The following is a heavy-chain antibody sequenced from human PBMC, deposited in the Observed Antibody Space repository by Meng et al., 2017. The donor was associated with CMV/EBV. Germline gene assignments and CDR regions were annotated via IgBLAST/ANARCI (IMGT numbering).Heavy chain of an antibody. V-gene: IGHV4-4*07. CDR2: IYTSGST. CDR3: AKSSEQNWNYGGWYFDL. J-gene: IGHJ2*01. Sequence: QGQLQGSGPGLVKPSETLSLTCTVSGGSISSYYWSWIRQPAGKGLEWIGRIYTSGSTNYNPSLKSRVTMSVDTSKNQFSLKLSSVTAADTAVYYCAKSSEQNWNYGGWYFDLWGRGTLVTVSS. CDR1: GGSISSYY. D-gene: IGHD1-7*01.